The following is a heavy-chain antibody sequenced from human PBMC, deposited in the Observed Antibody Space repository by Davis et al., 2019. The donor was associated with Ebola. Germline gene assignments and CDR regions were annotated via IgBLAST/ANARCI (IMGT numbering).Heavy chain of an antibody. J-gene: IGHJ4*02. CDR3: ARVLIFGWSDFGD. CDR1: ACSFTTGSYY. V-gene: IGHV4-39*07. D-gene: IGHD3-9*01. CDR2: IYYNGFT. Sequence: SETLSLTCAVSACSFTTGSYYWGWIRQPPGKGLEWIGSIYYNGFTNYNPSLKSRVTISADTSKNQFSLNLTSVAAADTAVYYCARVLIFGWSDFGDWGPGAPVTVSS.